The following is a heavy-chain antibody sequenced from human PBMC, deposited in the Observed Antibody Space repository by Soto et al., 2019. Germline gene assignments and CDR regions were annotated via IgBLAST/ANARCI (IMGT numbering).Heavy chain of an antibody. CDR1: VFTFNNYP. CDR3: AKFRDCSSSTCSYFDY. D-gene: IGHD2-2*01. J-gene: IGHJ4*02. CDR2: ITASGDTT. V-gene: IGHV3-23*01. Sequence: GGALRLSCADSVFTFNNYPMTWVRQAPGKGLEWVSAITASGDTTYTADSVKGRFTISRDNSKNTLYLQMNSLRAEDTAVYYCAKFRDCSSSTCSYFDYWGQGTLVTVSS.